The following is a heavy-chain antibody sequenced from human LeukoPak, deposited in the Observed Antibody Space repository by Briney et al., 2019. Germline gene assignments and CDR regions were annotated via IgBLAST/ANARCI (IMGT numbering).Heavy chain of an antibody. CDR3: ARDQIFGVVQDY. J-gene: IGHJ4*02. D-gene: IGHD3-3*01. CDR2: IKQDGSEK. CDR1: GFTFSSYG. Sequence: GGSLRLSCAASGFTFSSYGMHWVRQAPGKGLEWVANIKQDGSEKYYVDSVKGRFTISRDNAKNSLYLQMNSLRAEDTAVYHCARDQIFGVVQDYWGQGTLVTVSS. V-gene: IGHV3-7*01.